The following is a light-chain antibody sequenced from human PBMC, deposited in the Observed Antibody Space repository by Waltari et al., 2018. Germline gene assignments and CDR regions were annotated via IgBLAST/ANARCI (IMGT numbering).Light chain of an antibody. CDR3: QTGGHGTWV. CDR2: VNRDGSH. V-gene: IGLV4-69*01. Sequence: QLVLTQSPSASASLGASVKLTCTLSSGHSSNVVAWHQQQPENGPRYLMMVNRDGSHSKGDDIPDRFSGSSSGAERYLTISSLQSEDEADYYCQTGGHGTWVFGGGTKRTVL. J-gene: IGLJ3*02. CDR1: SGHSSNV.